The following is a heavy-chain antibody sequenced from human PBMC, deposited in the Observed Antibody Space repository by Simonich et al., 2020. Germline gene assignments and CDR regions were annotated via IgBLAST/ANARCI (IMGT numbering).Heavy chain of an antibody. CDR3: ARHDRWLQFYFDY. V-gene: IGHV4-59*08. CDR1: GGSISSYY. J-gene: IGHJ4*02. D-gene: IGHD5-12*01. Sequence: QVQLQESGPGLVKPSETLSLTCTVSGGSISSYYWSWIRQPPGKGLEWIGFIYYSGNTNYKPSLKSRVTISVDTSKNQFSLKMSSVTAADTAVYYCARHDRWLQFYFDYWGQGTLVTVSS. CDR2: IYYSGNT.